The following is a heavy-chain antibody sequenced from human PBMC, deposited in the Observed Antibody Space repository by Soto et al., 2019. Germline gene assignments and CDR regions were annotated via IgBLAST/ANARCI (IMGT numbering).Heavy chain of an antibody. D-gene: IGHD3-3*01. CDR1: GFTFSDYY. CDR2: ISSSGSTI. V-gene: IGHV3-11*01. J-gene: IGHJ5*02. Sequence: GSLRLSCAASGFTFSDYYMSWIRQAPGKGLEWVSYISSSGSTIYYADSVKGRFTISRDNAKNSLYLQMNSLRAEDTAVYYCARGSYYDFWSGYHPNWFDPWGQGTLVTVSS. CDR3: ARGSYYDFWSGYHPNWFDP.